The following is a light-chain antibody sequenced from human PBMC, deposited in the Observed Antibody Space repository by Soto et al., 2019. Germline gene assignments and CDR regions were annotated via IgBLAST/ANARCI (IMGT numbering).Light chain of an antibody. J-gene: IGKJ4*01. CDR2: AAS. CDR3: QQSFSPLLT. Sequence: DIQMTQTPSSVSASVGDIISITCLASQTLNNYLTLFQQKPGKAPKVLIYAASTLQSGVPSRFSGSGSGAEFTLTISSLQPEDFATYYCQQSFSPLLTFGGGSKVDI. CDR1: QTLNNY. V-gene: IGKV1-39*01.